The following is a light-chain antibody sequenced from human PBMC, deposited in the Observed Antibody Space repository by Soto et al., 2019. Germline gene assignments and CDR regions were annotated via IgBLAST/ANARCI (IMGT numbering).Light chain of an antibody. V-gene: IGLV1-44*01. CDR2: RSN. CDR1: SSNIGSDT. Sequence: QSVLTQPPSASGTPGQRVTISCSGSSSNIGSDTVNWYQQLPGTAPKLLIHRSNQRPSGVPGRFSGSKSGTSASLAISGLQSEDEADYYCASWDASLNGWVFGGGTKVTVL. CDR3: ASWDASLNGWV. J-gene: IGLJ3*02.